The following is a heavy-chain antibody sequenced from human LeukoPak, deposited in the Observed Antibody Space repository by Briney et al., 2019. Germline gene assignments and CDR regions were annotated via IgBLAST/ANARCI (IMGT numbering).Heavy chain of an antibody. V-gene: IGHV1-8*02. D-gene: IGHD5-12*01. CDR3: ARGRRGYSGYDQGDFDS. CDR2: MNPNSGNT. Sequence: ASVKVSCKASGGTFSSYAISWVRQATGQGLEWMGWMNPNSGNTGYAQKFQGRVTMTRNTSISTAYMELSSLRSEDTAVYYCARGRRGYSGYDQGDFDSWGQGTLVTVSS. J-gene: IGHJ4*02. CDR1: GGTFSSYA.